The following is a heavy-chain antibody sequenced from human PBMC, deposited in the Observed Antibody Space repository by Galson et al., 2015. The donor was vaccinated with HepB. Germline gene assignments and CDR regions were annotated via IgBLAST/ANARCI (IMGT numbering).Heavy chain of an antibody. CDR1: GFTFSSYA. Sequence: SLRLSCTASGFTFSSYAMNWVRQAPGKGLEWVAGISGSCGSTYYADSVKGRFTITRNNSKNTLYLQMNSLRAEDTAVYYCAKDPDSDGFLDSFDIWGQGTMVTVSS. J-gene: IGHJ3*02. CDR3: AKDPDSDGFLDSFDI. D-gene: IGHD5-24*01. V-gene: IGHV3-23*01. CDR2: ISGSCGST.